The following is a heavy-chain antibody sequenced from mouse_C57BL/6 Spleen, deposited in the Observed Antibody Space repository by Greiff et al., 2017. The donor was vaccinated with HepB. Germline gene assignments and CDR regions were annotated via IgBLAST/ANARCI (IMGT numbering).Heavy chain of an antibody. J-gene: IGHJ2*01. CDR1: GYAFSSYW. D-gene: IGHD2-4*01. CDR3: ARGVYNDYLLDY. V-gene: IGHV1-80*01. Sequence: QVQLQQSGAELVKPGASVKISCKASGYAFSSYWMNWVKQRPGKGLEWIGQIYPGDGDTNYNGKFKGKATLTADKSSSTAYMQLSSLTSEDSAVYFCARGVYNDYLLDYWGQGTTLTVSS. CDR2: IYPGDGDT.